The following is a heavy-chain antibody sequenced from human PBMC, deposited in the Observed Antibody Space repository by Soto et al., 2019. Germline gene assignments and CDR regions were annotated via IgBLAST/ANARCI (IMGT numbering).Heavy chain of an antibody. V-gene: IGHV4-31*03. CDR1: GGSISSGGYY. Sequence: SETLSLTCTVSGGSISSGGYYWSWIRQHPGKGLEWIGYIYYSGSTYYNPSLKSRVTISVDTSKNQFSLKLSSVTAADTAVYYCARAPQKYYYDSSRGPWFDPWGQGTLVTVSS. CDR3: ARAPQKYYYDSSRGPWFDP. J-gene: IGHJ5*02. CDR2: IYYSGST. D-gene: IGHD3-22*01.